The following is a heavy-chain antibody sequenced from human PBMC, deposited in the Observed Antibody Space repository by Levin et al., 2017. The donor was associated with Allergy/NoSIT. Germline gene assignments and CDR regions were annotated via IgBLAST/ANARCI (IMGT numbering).Heavy chain of an antibody. CDR2: ISGSGGST. CDR1: GFTFSSYA. D-gene: IGHD3-10*01. V-gene: IGHV3-23*01. CDR3: ANMLRGVIRDY. J-gene: IGHJ4*02. Sequence: GESLKISCAASGFTFSSYAMSWVRQAPGKGLEWVSAISGSGGSTYYADSVKGRFTISRDNSKNTLYLQMNSLRAEDTAVYYCANMLRGVIRDYWGQGTLVTVSS.